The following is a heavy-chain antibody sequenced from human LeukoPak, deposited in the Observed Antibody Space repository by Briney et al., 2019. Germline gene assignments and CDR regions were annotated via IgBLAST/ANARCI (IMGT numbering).Heavy chain of an antibody. CDR2: IYYSGST. Sequence: SETLSLTCTVSGGSISSGGCYWSWIRQHPGKGLEWIGYIYYSGSTYYNPSLKSRVTISVDRSKNQFSLKLSSVTAADTAVYYCARGTAGYCSGGSCYSEGADLGSSWFDPWGQGTLVTVSS. CDR3: ARGTAGYCSGGSCYSEGADLGSSWFDP. J-gene: IGHJ5*02. D-gene: IGHD2-15*01. CDR1: GGSISSGGCY. V-gene: IGHV4-31*03.